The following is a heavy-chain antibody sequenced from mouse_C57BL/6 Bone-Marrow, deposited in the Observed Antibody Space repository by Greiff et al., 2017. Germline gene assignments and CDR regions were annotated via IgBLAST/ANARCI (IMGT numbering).Heavy chain of an antibody. CDR1: GYTFTSYW. V-gene: IGHV1-72*01. CDR3: AREVTTVGGFAY. Sequence: QVHVKQPGAELVKPGASVKLSCKASGYTFTSYWMHWVKQRPGRGLEWIGRIDPNSGGTKYNEKFKSKATLTVDKPSSTAYMQLSSLTSGDSAVYYCAREVTTVGGFAYWGQGILFSVSA. D-gene: IGHD1-1*01. CDR2: IDPNSGGT. J-gene: IGHJ3*01.